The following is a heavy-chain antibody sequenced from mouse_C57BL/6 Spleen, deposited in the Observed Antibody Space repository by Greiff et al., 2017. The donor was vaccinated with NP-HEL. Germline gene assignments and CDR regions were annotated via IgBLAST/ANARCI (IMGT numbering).Heavy chain of an antibody. CDR3: ARGYYGNDY. CDR1: GYTFTSYW. Sequence: QVQLQQSGAELVKPGASVKLSCKASGYTFTSYWMQWVKQRPGQGLEWIGEIDPSDSYTNYNQKFKGKATLTVDTSSSTAYMQLSSLTSEDSAVYYCARGYYGNDYWGQGTTLTVSS. CDR2: IDPSDSYT. V-gene: IGHV1-50*01. J-gene: IGHJ2*01. D-gene: IGHD2-1*01.